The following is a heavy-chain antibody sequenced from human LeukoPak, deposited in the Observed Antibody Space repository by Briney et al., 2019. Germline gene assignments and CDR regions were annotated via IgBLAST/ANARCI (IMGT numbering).Heavy chain of an antibody. Sequence: PGGSLRLSCVASQFTLCAFAMIWVRQAPGKGLEWSSYISASSSATYYAESVKGRFTISRDNAEDSLYLQMNSLRAEDTAVYYCARGVGRVGGTFDLWGQGTLVNVSP. V-gene: IGHV3-48*01. D-gene: IGHD1-26*01. J-gene: IGHJ4*02. CDR2: ISASSSAT. CDR3: ARGVGRVGGTFDL. CDR1: QFTLCAFA.